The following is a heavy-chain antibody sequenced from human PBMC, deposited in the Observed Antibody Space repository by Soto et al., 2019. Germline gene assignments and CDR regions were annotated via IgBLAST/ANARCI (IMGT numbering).Heavy chain of an antibody. D-gene: IGHD7-27*01. CDR3: ARPRLGRRSDAFDI. CDR1: GGSLSTWRYF. J-gene: IGHJ3*02. Sequence: SETPSPTRTGSGGSLSTWRYFLGRSRPPPGKGLEWIGYIYYSGSTNYNPSLKSRVTISVDTSKNQFSLKLSSVTAADTAVYYCARPRLGRRSDAFDIWGQGTMVTVSS. CDR2: IYYSGST. V-gene: IGHV4-61*05.